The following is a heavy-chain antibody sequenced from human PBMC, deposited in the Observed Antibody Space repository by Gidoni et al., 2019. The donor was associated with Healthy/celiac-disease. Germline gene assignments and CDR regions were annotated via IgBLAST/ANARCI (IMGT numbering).Heavy chain of an antibody. J-gene: IGHJ3*02. CDR3: TRDRDYDFWSGYYGSDAFDI. V-gene: IGHV3-49*05. CDR1: RFTFGDYA. CDR2: IRSKPYGGTT. D-gene: IGHD3-3*01. Sequence: EVRLVESGGVSVKPGRSRGLACRASRFTFGDYAMSCFSPAPGKGLEWVGFIRSKPYGGTTEYAASVKGRFTISRDDSKNIAYLQMNSLKTEDTAVYYCTRDRDYDFWSGYYGSDAFDIWGQGTMVTVSS.